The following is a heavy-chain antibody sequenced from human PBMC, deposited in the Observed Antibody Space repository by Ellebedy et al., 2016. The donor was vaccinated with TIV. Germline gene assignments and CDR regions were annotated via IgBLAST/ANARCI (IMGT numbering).Heavy chain of an antibody. V-gene: IGHV5-10-1*01. Sequence: GESLKISXKGSGYSFTSYWISWVRQMPGKGLEWMGRIDPSDSYTNYSPSFQGHVTISADKSISTAYLQWSSLKASDTAMYYCARSFYGDYEVGYYYYGMDVWGQGTTVTVSS. D-gene: IGHD4-17*01. CDR3: ARSFYGDYEVGYYYYGMDV. J-gene: IGHJ6*02. CDR2: IDPSDSYT. CDR1: GYSFTSYW.